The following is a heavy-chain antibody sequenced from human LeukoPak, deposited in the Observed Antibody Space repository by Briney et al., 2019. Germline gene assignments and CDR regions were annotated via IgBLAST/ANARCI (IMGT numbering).Heavy chain of an antibody. CDR3: ARIEGGGYFEY. D-gene: IGHD3-16*01. Sequence: GGSLRLSCAASGFTFGHYLMTWVRQAPGKGLEGVANTDQVGSDKYYVDSVKGRFTISRDNARNSLYLQMNSLRAEDTAVYYCARIEGGGYFEYWGQGTLVTVSS. CDR1: GFTFGHYL. CDR2: TDQVGSDK. J-gene: IGHJ4*02. V-gene: IGHV3-7*04.